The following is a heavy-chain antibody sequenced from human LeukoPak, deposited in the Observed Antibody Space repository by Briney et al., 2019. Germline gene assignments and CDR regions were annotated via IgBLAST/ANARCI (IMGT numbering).Heavy chain of an antibody. Sequence: GGSLRLSCTSSGFTFSTSGMHWVRQAPGKGLEWVAFIYNDGSRIYIADSVKGRFTISRDNSRNTLYVHMSSLRVEDTAVYYCARDNDYNWAGYDHWGQGTLVAVSS. V-gene: IGHV3-33*08. D-gene: IGHD5-24*01. CDR2: IYNDGSRI. CDR3: ARDNDYNWAGYDH. CDR1: GFTFSTSG. J-gene: IGHJ4*02.